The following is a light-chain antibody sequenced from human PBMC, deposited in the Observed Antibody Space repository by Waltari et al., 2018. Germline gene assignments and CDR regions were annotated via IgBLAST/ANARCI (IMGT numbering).Light chain of an antibody. Sequence: NFVLTQPHSVSESPGKTVTISCTRSSGSLARHFLQCYQQRPGSAPTPVIYEDSHRPSGVPDRFSGSFDSSSNAAYLTISGLKTEDEADYFCQSYDSSTNWVFGGGTKLTVL. CDR2: EDS. V-gene: IGLV6-57*04. CDR3: QSYDSSTNWV. J-gene: IGLJ3*02. CDR1: SGSLARHF.